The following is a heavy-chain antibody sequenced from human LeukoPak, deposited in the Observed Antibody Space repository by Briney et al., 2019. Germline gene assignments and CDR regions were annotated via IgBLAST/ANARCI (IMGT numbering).Heavy chain of an antibody. CDR3: ARDRYCSSTSCYYMDV. J-gene: IGHJ6*04. Sequence: GGSLRLSCAASGFTFSSYSMNWVRQAPGKGLEWVSYISFSSSTIYYADSVKGRFTISRDNAKNSLYLQMNSLRAEDTAVYYCARDRYCSSTSCYYMDVWGKGTTVTISS. CDR2: ISFSSSTI. CDR1: GFTFSSYS. V-gene: IGHV3-48*01. D-gene: IGHD2-2*01.